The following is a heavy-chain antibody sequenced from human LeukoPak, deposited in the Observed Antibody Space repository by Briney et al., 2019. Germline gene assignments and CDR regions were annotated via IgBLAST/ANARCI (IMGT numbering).Heavy chain of an antibody. V-gene: IGHV4-59*08. Sequence: SETLSLTCTVSGGSMSNYYWSWIRQPPGKGLEWIGYIYYSGSTNYNSSLKSRVTISVDTSKNQFSLKLSSVTAADTAVYYCARFAAAGFYYFDYWGQGTLVTVSS. J-gene: IGHJ4*02. D-gene: IGHD6-13*01. CDR1: GGSMSNYY. CDR3: ARFAAAGFYYFDY. CDR2: IYYSGST.